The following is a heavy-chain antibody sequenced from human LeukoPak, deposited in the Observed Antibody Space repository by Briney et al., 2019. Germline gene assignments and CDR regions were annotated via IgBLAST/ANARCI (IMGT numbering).Heavy chain of an antibody. Sequence: GGSLRLSCAASGFTFSSYWMHWVRQAPGKGLEWVAIVSYDGGNKYYADSVKGRFTISRDNSINTLYLQVSSLRAEDTAVYYCARGGRPGIQFRGFGMDVWGKGTTVTVSS. D-gene: IGHD6-13*01. J-gene: IGHJ6*04. CDR3: ARGGRPGIQFRGFGMDV. CDR1: GFTFSSYW. V-gene: IGHV3-30*03. CDR2: VSYDGGNK.